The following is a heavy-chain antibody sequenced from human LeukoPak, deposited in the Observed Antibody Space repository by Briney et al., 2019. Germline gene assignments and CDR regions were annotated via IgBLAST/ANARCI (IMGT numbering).Heavy chain of an antibody. CDR1: GGSFSGYY. Sequence: SETLSLTCAVYGGSFSGYYWSWIRQPPGKGLEWIGEINHSGSTNYNPSLKSRVTISVDTSKNQFSLKLSSVTAADTAVYYCARYRGATPDYWGQGTLVTVSS. CDR2: INHSGST. V-gene: IGHV4-34*01. D-gene: IGHD1-26*01. CDR3: ARYRGATPDY. J-gene: IGHJ4*02.